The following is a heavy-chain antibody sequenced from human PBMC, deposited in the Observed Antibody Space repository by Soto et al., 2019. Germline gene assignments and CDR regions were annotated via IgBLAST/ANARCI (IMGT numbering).Heavy chain of an antibody. D-gene: IGHD3-16*02. CDR3: ARGSFYDYVWGSYRYGFDY. CDR1: GFTFSSYS. V-gene: IGHV3-48*02. Sequence: EVQLVESGGGLVQPGGSLRLSCAASGFTFSSYSMNWVRQAPGKGLEWVSYISSSSSTIYYADSVKGRFTISRDNAKNSLYLQINSLRDEDTAVYYCARGSFYDYVWGSYRYGFDYWGQGTLVTVSS. CDR2: ISSSSSTI. J-gene: IGHJ4*02.